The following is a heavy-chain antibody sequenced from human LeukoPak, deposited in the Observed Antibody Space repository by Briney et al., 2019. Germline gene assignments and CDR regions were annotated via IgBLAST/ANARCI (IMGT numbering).Heavy chain of an antibody. D-gene: IGHD2-15*01. CDR3: AKDTDVVVPEYFQY. Sequence: GGSLRLSCAASGFTFSSYEMNWVRQAPGKGLEWVSYISNSGSTIYYADSVKGRFTVSRDNSENTLFLQMNSLRAEDTAIYYCAKDTDVVVPEYFQYWGQGTLVTVSS. CDR1: GFTFSSYE. CDR2: ISNSGSTI. J-gene: IGHJ1*01. V-gene: IGHV3-48*03.